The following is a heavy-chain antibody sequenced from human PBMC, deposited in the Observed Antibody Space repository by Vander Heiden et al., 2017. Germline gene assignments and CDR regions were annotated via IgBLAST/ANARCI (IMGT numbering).Heavy chain of an antibody. CDR2: INHSGST. D-gene: IGHD5-18*01. Sequence: QVQLQQWGAGLLKPSETLSLTCAGYGGSFSGYYWSWIRQHPGKGLELIGEINHSGSTNYNPSLKSRVTISVDTSKNQFSLKLSSVTAADTAVYYCARGKGRGYSYGVQRYYYGMDVWGQGTTVTVSS. CDR3: ARGKGRGYSYGVQRYYYGMDV. V-gene: IGHV4-34*01. CDR1: GGSFSGYY. J-gene: IGHJ6*02.